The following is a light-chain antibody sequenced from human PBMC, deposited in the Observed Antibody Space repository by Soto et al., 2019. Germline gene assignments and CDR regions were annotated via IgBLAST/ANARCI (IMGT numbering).Light chain of an antibody. CDR1: SSDVGGYNY. V-gene: IGLV2-14*01. J-gene: IGLJ2*01. Sequence: QSALTQPASVSGSPGQSITISCTGTSSDVGGYNYVSWYQQHPGKAPKLMIYDVSNRPSGVSNRFSGSKSGNTASLTISGLQDEDAADYYCSSYTSSSTYVVFGGGTKLTVL. CDR2: DVS. CDR3: SSYTSSSTYVV.